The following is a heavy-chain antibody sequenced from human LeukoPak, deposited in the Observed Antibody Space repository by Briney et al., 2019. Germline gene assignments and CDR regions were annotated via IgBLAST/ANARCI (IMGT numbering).Heavy chain of an antibody. J-gene: IGHJ2*01. Sequence: SETLSLTCTVSGGSISSYYWSWIRQPPGKGLEWIGYIYYSGSTNYNPSLKSRVTISVDTSKNQFSLKLSSVTAADTAVYYCATSYSGYDKGWYFDLWGRGTLVTVSS. V-gene: IGHV4-59*08. CDR2: IYYSGST. D-gene: IGHD5-12*01. CDR1: GGSISSYY. CDR3: ATSYSGYDKGWYFDL.